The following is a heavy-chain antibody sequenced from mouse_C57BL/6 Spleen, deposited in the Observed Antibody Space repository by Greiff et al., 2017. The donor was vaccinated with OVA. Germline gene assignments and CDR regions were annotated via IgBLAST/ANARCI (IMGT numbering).Heavy chain of an antibody. D-gene: IGHD4-1*01. CDR2: ISYSGST. CDR3: ARGANWDFDD. J-gene: IGHJ2*01. V-gene: IGHV3-8*01. CDR1: GYSITSAY. Sequence: EVKLMESGPGLAKPSQTLSLTCSVTGYSITSAYWNWIRKFPGNKLEYIGYISYSGSTYYNPSLKSRISITRDTSKNQYYLQLNSVTTEDTATYYCARGANWDFDDWGKGTTLTVSS.